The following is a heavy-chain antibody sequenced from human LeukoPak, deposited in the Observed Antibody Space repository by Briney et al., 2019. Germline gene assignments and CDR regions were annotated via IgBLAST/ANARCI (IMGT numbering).Heavy chain of an antibody. D-gene: IGHD3-22*01. CDR2: ISWNSGSI. Sequence: PGRSLRLSCAASRFTFDDYAMHWVRQAPGKGLEWVSGISWNSGSIGYADSVKGRFTISRDNAKNSLYLQMNSLRAEDTALYYCAKGLTYYYDSSGFGDYWGQGTLVTVSS. CDR1: RFTFDDYA. V-gene: IGHV3-9*01. CDR3: AKGLTYYYDSSGFGDY. J-gene: IGHJ4*02.